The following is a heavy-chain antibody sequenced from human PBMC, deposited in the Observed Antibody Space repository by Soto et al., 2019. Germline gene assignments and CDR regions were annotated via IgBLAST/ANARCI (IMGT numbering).Heavy chain of an antibody. J-gene: IGHJ6*02. CDR1: GFTFSSYW. D-gene: IGHD1-7*01. CDR2: INSDGSST. V-gene: IGHV3-74*01. Sequence: GGSLRLSCAASGFTFSSYWMHWVRQAPGKGLVWVSRINSDGSSTSYADSVKGRFTISRDNAKNTLYLQMNSLRAEDTAVYYCASGDWNLGYYYYGMDVWGQGTTVTVSS. CDR3: ASGDWNLGYYYYGMDV.